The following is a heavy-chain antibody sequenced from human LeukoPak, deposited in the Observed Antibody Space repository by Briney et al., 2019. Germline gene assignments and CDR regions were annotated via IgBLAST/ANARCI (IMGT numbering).Heavy chain of an antibody. Sequence: SVKVSCKASGGTFSSYAISWVRQAPGQGLEWMGGIIPIFGTANYAQKFQGRVTITTDESTGTAYMELSSLRSEDKAVYYCARAPYYYGSGVQYFDYWGQGTLVTVSS. CDR2: IIPIFGTA. CDR3: ARAPYYYGSGVQYFDY. J-gene: IGHJ4*02. V-gene: IGHV1-69*05. CDR1: GGTFSSYA. D-gene: IGHD3-10*01.